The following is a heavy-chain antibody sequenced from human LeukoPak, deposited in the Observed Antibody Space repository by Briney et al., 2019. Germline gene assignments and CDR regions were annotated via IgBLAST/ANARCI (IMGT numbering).Heavy chain of an antibody. J-gene: IGHJ5*02. Sequence: SEALSLTCAVYGGSFSGYYWSWIRQPPGKGLEWIGHIYYTGSANYNPSLKSRVTISVDTSKNQFSLKLSSVTAADTAVYYCARGGIVLMVYARRDWFDPWGQGTLVTVSS. V-gene: IGHV4-59*12. D-gene: IGHD2-8*01. CDR2: IYYTGSA. CDR1: GGSFSGYY. CDR3: ARGGIVLMVYARRDWFDP.